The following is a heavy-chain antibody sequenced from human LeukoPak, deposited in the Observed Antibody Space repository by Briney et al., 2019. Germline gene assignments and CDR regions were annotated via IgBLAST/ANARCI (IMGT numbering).Heavy chain of an antibody. CDR1: GYSISSGYY. J-gene: IGHJ3*02. V-gene: IGHV4-38-2*02. D-gene: IGHD1-26*01. CDR3: ARWGLLSAFDI. Sequence: SETLSLTCTVSGYSISSGYYWGWIRQPPGRGLEWIGSMNQSGTTYYNPSLKSRVTISVDTSKNQFSLKLSSVTAADTAVYYCARWGLLSAFDIWGQGTMVTVSS. CDR2: MNQSGTT.